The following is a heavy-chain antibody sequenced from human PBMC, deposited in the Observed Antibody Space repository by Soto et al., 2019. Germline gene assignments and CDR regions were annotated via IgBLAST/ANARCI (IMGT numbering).Heavy chain of an antibody. J-gene: IGHJ4*02. CDR1: GFTFSLYA. V-gene: IGHV3-21*02. D-gene: IGHD2-21*01. CDR3: VRALATDCRPDY. Sequence: EVQLVESGGGLVKPGGSLRLSCAASGFTFSLYAMIWVRQAPGKGLEWVSSVSSGSSYIYSADSLKGRFTISRDDAKNSLYLQMNSLRADDTAIYYCVRALATDCRPDYWGQGSLVTVSS. CDR2: VSSGSSYI.